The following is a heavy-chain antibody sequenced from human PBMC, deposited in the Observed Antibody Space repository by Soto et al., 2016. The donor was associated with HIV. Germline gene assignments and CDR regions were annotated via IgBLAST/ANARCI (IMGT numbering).Heavy chain of an antibody. CDR1: GFTFDDYA. D-gene: IGHD5-12*01. Sequence: EVQLVESGGGVVQPGGSLRLSCAASGFTFDDYAMHWVRQAPGKGLEWVSLISGDGGSTYYADSVKGRFTISRDNSKNSLYLQMNSLRTEDTALYYCAKDMGRVATIVSGPCDYWGQGTLVTVSS. CDR3: AKDMGRVATIVSGPCDY. V-gene: IGHV3-43*02. J-gene: IGHJ4*02. CDR2: ISGDGGST.